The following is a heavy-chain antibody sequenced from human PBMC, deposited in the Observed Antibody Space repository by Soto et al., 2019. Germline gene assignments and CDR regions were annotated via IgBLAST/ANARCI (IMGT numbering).Heavy chain of an antibody. CDR1: GFTFSSYG. CDR2: IWYDGSNK. D-gene: IGHD5-18*01. Sequence: QVQLVESGGGVVQPGRSLRLSCAASGFTFSSYGMHWVRQAPGKGLEWVAVIWYDGSNKYYADSVKGRFTISRDNSKNTLYLKMNSLRAEDTAVYYCAREGGDGYSYDYWGQGTLVTVSS. CDR3: AREGGDGYSYDY. V-gene: IGHV3-33*01. J-gene: IGHJ4*02.